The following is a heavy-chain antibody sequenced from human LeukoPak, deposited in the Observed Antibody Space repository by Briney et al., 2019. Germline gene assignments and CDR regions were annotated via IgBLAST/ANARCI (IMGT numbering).Heavy chain of an antibody. CDR3: ARALSPSQQYGDYYFDY. D-gene: IGHD4-17*01. Sequence: GGSLRLSCAASGFTFSSYDMHWVRQATGKGLEWVSAIGTAGDTYYPGSVKGRFTISRENAKNSLYLQMNSLKAGDTAVYYCARALSPSQQYGDYYFDYWGQGTLVTVSS. V-gene: IGHV3-13*01. J-gene: IGHJ4*02. CDR1: GFTFSSYD. CDR2: IGTAGDT.